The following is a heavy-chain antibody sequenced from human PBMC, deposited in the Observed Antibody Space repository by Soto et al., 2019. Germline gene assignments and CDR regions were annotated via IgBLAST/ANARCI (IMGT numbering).Heavy chain of an antibody. J-gene: IGHJ4*02. CDR2: ISSTSSTI. Sequence: EVQLLESGGGLVQPGGSLRLSCAASGFVFSSYSMNWVRQAPGKGLEWVSYISSTSSTIYYADSVKGRFTISRDNAKNSLYLQMNSLRDEDTAVYYCARGERVRGDYWGQGTLVTVSS. V-gene: IGHV3-48*02. CDR1: GFVFSSYS. CDR3: ARGERVRGDY. D-gene: IGHD3-10*01.